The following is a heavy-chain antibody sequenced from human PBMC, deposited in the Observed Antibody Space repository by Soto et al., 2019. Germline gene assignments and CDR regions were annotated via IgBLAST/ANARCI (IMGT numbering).Heavy chain of an antibody. J-gene: IGHJ4*02. D-gene: IGHD3-10*01. CDR2: ISYDGSNK. V-gene: IGHV3-30-3*01. CDR3: ARDFARSGFTMFRGVIIGY. Sequence: GGSLRLSCAASGFTFSSYAMHWVRQAPGKGLEWVADISYDGSNKYYADSEKGRFTISRDDSKNTLYLQMNSLRAEDTAVYYCARDFARSGFTMFRGVIIGYWCQGTLVTVSS. CDR1: GFTFSSYA.